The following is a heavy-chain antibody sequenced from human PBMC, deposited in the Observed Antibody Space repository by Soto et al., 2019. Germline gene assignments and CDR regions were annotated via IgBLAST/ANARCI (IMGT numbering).Heavy chain of an antibody. CDR2: MFYSGLT. J-gene: IGHJ6*02. CDR3: APLSVSLSGPYGIHV. Sequence: SETLSLTCSVSGYSVTSSDYYWAWIRQPPGKGLEWIGSMFYSGLTYYNPSLKSRVTLSVDTSKNQFSVRLNSVTAADTAVYYCAPLSVSLSGPYGIHVWGQGTTVPVS. CDR1: GYSVTSSDYY. V-gene: IGHV4-39*01. D-gene: IGHD2-15*01.